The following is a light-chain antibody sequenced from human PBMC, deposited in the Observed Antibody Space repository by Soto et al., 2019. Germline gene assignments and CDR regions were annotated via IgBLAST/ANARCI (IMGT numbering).Light chain of an antibody. CDR2: GAS. J-gene: IGKJ1*01. Sequence: DIQLTQSPSFLSASVGGRVTITCRASRAISSHLAWYQQKPGKAPNTMSYGASTLQSGVPSRFRGSGSGTQFTLTISSLQPDDFETYYCQHYNSYSEAFGQGTKVDIK. V-gene: IGKV1-9*01. CDR3: QHYNSYSEA. CDR1: RAISSH.